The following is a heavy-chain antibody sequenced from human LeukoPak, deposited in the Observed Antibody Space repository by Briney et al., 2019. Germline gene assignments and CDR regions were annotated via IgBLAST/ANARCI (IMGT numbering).Heavy chain of an antibody. D-gene: IGHD5-18*01. CDR3: AKPRGYSYGEIDY. V-gene: IGHV3-23*01. J-gene: IGHJ4*02. Sequence: GGSLRLSCAASGFTFSGNAITWVRQAPGKGLKWVSSISGSGGSTYYSDSVKGRFTISRDNSKNMVYLQMSSLRAEDTAVYYCAKPRGYSYGEIDYWGQGTLVTVSS. CDR1: GFTFSGNA. CDR2: ISGSGGST.